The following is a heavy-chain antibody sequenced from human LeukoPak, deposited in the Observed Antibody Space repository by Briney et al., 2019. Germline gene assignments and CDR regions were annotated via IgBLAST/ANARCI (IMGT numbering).Heavy chain of an antibody. CDR3: AKHSQGLLWFGESLFDY. CDR1: GFTFSSYG. Sequence: PGRSLRLSCAASGFTFSSYGMHWVRQAPGKGLEWVAVISYDGSNKYYADSVKGRLTISRDNSKNTLYLQMNSLRDEDTAVYYCAKHSQGLLWFGESLFDYWGQGTLVTVSS. V-gene: IGHV3-30*18. CDR2: ISYDGSNK. J-gene: IGHJ4*02. D-gene: IGHD3-10*01.